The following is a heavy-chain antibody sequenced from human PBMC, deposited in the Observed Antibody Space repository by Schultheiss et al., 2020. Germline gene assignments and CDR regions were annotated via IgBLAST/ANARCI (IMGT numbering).Heavy chain of an antibody. Sequence: SETLSLTCAVSGGSISNSNWWSWVRQPPGKGLEWIGYIYHSGSTYYNPSLKSRVTISVDRSKNQFSLKLSSVTAADTAVYYCARDASGYTHADYWGQGTLVTVSS. D-gene: IGHD5-18*01. V-gene: IGHV4-4*02. CDR2: IYHSGST. CDR3: ARDASGYTHADY. J-gene: IGHJ4*02. CDR1: GGSISNSNW.